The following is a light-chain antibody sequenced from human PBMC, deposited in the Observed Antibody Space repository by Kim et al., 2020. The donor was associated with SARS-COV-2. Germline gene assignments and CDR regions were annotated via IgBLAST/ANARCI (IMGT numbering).Light chain of an antibody. J-gene: IGKJ4*01. CDR2: TAS. Sequence: SASVGDRVTITCRASQVINNWLSWYQQKPGKAPKVLIFTASRLQSGVPSRFSGSGSGTDFSLTISSLQPEDFATYYCQQSNSFPLTFGGGTKLEI. CDR1: QVINNW. CDR3: QQSNSFPLT. V-gene: IGKV1-12*01.